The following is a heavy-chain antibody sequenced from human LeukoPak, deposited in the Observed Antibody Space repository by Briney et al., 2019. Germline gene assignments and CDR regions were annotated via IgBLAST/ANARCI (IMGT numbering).Heavy chain of an antibody. CDR1: GGSISSRPYY. J-gene: IGHJ4*02. CDR3: ARQPPSYGSGSSVDY. D-gene: IGHD3-10*01. V-gene: IGHV4-39*01. CDR2: FSYSGST. Sequence: SETLSLTCTVSGGSISSRPYYWGWIRQPPGKGLEWLGSFSYSGSTNYNPSLKSRVTISVDTSKNQFSLKLSSVTAADTAVYYCARQPPSYGSGSSVDYWGQGTLVTVSS.